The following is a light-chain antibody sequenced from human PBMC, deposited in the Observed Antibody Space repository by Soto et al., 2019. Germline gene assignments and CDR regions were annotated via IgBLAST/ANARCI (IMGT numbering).Light chain of an antibody. J-gene: IGLJ1*01. CDR1: NSNIGSNT. V-gene: IGLV1-44*01. Sequence: QSVLTQTPSASATPGQRVTISGSGTNSNIGSNTITWYQQLPGTAPKRLIHSNNQRPSGVPDRFSASKSGTSASLAISGLQSEDEADYYCAAWDDSLNSYVFGTGTKVTVL. CDR3: AAWDDSLNSYV. CDR2: SNN.